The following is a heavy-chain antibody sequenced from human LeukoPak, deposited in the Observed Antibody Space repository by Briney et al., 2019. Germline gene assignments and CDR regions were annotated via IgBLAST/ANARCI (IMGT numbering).Heavy chain of an antibody. CDR2: INPNSGGT. CDR1: GYTFTGYY. D-gene: IGHD2-15*01. Sequence: GASVKVSCKASGYTFTGYYMHWVRQAPGQGLEWMGWINPNSGGTNYAQKFQGRVTMTRDTSISTAYMELSRLRSDDTAVYYCAKDSPGIVVVVAATKNAFDIWGQGTMVTVSS. J-gene: IGHJ3*02. CDR3: AKDSPGIVVVVAATKNAFDI. V-gene: IGHV1-2*02.